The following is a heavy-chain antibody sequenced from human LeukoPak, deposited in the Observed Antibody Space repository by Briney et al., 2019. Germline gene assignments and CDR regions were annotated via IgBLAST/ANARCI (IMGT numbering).Heavy chain of an antibody. CDR2: ISSSSNYI. CDR1: RFTFTSYT. CDR3: ARDRITIFGVVES. V-gene: IGHV3-21*01. J-gene: IGHJ4*02. Sequence: GGSLRLSCAASRFTFTSYTMNWLRQAPGKGLAWVSSISSSSNYIYYADSVKGRFTISRDNAKNSLYLQMNSLRAEDTAVYYCARDRITIFGVVESWGQGTLVTVSS. D-gene: IGHD3-3*01.